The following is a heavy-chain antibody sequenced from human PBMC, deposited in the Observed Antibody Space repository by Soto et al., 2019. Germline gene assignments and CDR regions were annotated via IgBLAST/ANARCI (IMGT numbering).Heavy chain of an antibody. J-gene: IGHJ5*02. V-gene: IGHV4-59*01. CDR3: ARDQEDTAMDHNWFDP. Sequence: SETLSLTCTVSGGSISSYYWSWIRQPPGKGLEWIGYVHYGGSTSYSPSLRSRVTISVDTSKNEVFLRLSSVTAADMAMYYCARDQEDTAMDHNWFDPWGQGTLVTVSS. CDR1: GGSISSYY. D-gene: IGHD5-18*01. CDR2: VHYGGST.